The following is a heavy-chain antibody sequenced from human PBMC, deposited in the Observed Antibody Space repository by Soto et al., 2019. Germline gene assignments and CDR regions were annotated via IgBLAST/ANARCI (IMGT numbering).Heavy chain of an antibody. CDR2: ISYDGKVK. J-gene: IGHJ4*02. Sequence: QVQLVESGGGVVQPGRSLRLSCAASGFTFSSYAMHGVRQAPGKGLEWVAVISYDGKVKYYADSVKGRFTFSSDNSKNALSLHQNSLRAHDSAVYYCARGIAYLSSYSVYYCGQRTLVPVPS. V-gene: IGHV3-30*04. D-gene: IGHD6-13*01. CDR1: GFTFSSYA. CDR3: ARGIAYLSSYSVYY.